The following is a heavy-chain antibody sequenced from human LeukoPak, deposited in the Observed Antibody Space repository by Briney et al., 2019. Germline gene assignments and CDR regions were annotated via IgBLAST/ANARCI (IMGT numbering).Heavy chain of an antibody. J-gene: IGHJ3*02. D-gene: IGHD4-17*01. CDR1: GFTFSTYS. Sequence: GGSLRLSCAASGFTFSTYSMNWVRQAPGKGLEWVSYISGRSESKSYADSVKGRFTISRDNAKNSLYLQMNSLRVEGTALYYCARPTGSYGFDIWGQGAMVTVSS. V-gene: IGHV3-48*01. CDR3: ARPTGSYGFDI. CDR2: ISGRSESK.